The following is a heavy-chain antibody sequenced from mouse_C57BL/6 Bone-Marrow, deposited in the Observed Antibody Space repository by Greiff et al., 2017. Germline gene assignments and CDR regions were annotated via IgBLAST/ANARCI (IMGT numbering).Heavy chain of an antibody. D-gene: IGHD1-1*01. V-gene: IGHV2-2*01. CDR1: GFSLTSYG. Sequence: VKLMESGPGLVQPSQSLSITCTVSGFSLTSYGVHWVRQSPGKGLEWLGVIWSGGSTDYNAAFISRLSISKDNSKSQVFFKMNSLQADDTAIYYCARYYGSSPRAMDYWGQGTSVTVSS. CDR2: IWSGGST. CDR3: ARYYGSSPRAMDY. J-gene: IGHJ4*01.